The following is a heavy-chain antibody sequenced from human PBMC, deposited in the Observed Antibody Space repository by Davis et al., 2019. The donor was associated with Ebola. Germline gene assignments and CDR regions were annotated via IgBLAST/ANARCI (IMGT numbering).Heavy chain of an antibody. CDR3: ARGDSYYDPSGYYAGPEAPDH. CDR2: YYYTGTT. D-gene: IGHD3-22*01. CDR1: GAFVSSGGYS. V-gene: IGHV4-30-4*07. Sequence: SETLSLTCAVSGAFVSSGGYSWIWIRQPPGKGLEWIGYYYYTGTTYYSPSLRSRFTISVDTSKNLFSLKLTSVTAADTAVYYCARGDSYYDPSGYYAGPEAPDHWGQGTLVSVSS. J-gene: IGHJ4*02.